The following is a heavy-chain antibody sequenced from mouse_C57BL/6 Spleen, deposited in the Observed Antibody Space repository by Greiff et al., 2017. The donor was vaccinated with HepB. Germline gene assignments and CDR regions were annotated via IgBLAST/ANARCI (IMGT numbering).Heavy chain of an antibody. J-gene: IGHJ3*01. CDR3: ERNGGRQLRPSFAY. D-gene: IGHD3-2*02. Sequence: QVQLKQPGAELVKPGASVKMSCKASGYTFTSYWITWVKQRPGQGLEWIGDIYPGSGSTNYNEKFKSKATLTVDTSSSTAYMQLSSLTSEDSAVYYCERNGGRQLRPSFAYWGQGTLVTVSA. CDR1: GYTFTSYW. V-gene: IGHV1-55*01. CDR2: IYPGSGST.